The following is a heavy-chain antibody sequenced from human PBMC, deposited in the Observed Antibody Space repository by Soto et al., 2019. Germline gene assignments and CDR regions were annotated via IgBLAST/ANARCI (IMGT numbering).Heavy chain of an antibody. D-gene: IGHD3-10*01. CDR1: GYSISSGYY. Sequence: PSETLSLTCAVSGYSISSGYYWGWIRQPPGKGLEWIGSIYHSGSTYYNPSLKSRVTISVDTSKNQFSLKLSSVTAADTAVYYCARDQELGGSWSYWRDGWFDPWGQGTLVTVSS. J-gene: IGHJ5*02. V-gene: IGHV4-38-2*02. CDR3: ARDQELGGSWSYWRDGWFDP. CDR2: IYHSGST.